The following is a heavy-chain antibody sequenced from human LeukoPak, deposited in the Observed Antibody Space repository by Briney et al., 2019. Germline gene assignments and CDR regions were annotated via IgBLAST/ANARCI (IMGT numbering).Heavy chain of an antibody. D-gene: IGHD3-3*01. CDR2: ISAYNGNT. V-gene: IGHV1-18*01. CDR3: ARVGRGYDFWSGYLNSDY. J-gene: IGHJ4*02. CDR1: GYTFTSYG. Sequence: GASVKASCKASGYTFTSYGISWVRQAPGQGLEWMGWISAYNGNTNYAQKLQGRVTMTTDTSTSTAYMELRSLRSDDTAVYYCARVGRGYDFWSGYLNSDYWGQGTLVTVSS.